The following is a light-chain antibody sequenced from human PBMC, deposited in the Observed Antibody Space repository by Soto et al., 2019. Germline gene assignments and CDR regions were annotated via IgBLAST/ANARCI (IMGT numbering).Light chain of an antibody. V-gene: IGLV2-8*01. Sequence: QSALTQPPSASGSPGQSVTISCTGTSSDVGVYNFVSWYQRHPGKAPKLMIYDVSKRPSGVPDRFSGSKSGNTASLTVSGLQAEDEADYYCSSYAGSNNYVFGTGTKVTVL. CDR1: SSDVGVYNF. CDR3: SSYAGSNNYV. J-gene: IGLJ1*01. CDR2: DVS.